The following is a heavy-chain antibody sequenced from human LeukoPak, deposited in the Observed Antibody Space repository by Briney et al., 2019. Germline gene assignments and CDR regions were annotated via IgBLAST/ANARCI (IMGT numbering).Heavy chain of an antibody. D-gene: IGHD3-16*02. CDR3: SSRKDYDYVWGSYPLHAFDI. CDR1: GGSISSYQ. Sequence: PSETLSLTCTVTGGSISSYQWSWIRQPPGKGLQWIGYKYYSGSTKYNPSLKSRVTISVDTSKNQFSLKLSSVTAADTAVYYCSSRKDYDYVWGSYPLHAFDIWGQGTMVTVSS. CDR2: KYYSGST. V-gene: IGHV4-59*12. J-gene: IGHJ3*02.